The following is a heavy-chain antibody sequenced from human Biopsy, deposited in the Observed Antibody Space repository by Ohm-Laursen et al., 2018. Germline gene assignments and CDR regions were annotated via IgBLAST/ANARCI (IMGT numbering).Heavy chain of an antibody. CDR1: GGSISNNNYY. CDR3: ARDYDTSGYYYVS. Sequence: GTLSLTCPVSGGSISNNNYYWDWIRQPPGKGLEWIGSIFYRGSTHYKPSLKSRVNISVDTSKNQFSLKLNSETAADTAVYYCARDYDTSGYYYVSWGQGTLVTVSS. D-gene: IGHD3-22*01. CDR2: IFYRGST. J-gene: IGHJ5*02. V-gene: IGHV4-39*01.